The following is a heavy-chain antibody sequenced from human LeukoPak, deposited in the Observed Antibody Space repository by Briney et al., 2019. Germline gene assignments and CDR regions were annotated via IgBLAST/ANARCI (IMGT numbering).Heavy chain of an antibody. CDR3: GLESGYEKIDY. J-gene: IGHJ4*02. Sequence: GGSLRLSCAASGFTGSNNYVSWVRQAPGMGLEWVSAIHSSGATCYADSVKGRFTISRDNSKNTLYLQMNSLRAEDTAVYYCGLESGYEKIDYWGQGTLVTVSS. V-gene: IGHV3-53*01. CDR1: GFTGSNNY. D-gene: IGHD5-12*01. CDR2: IHSSGAT.